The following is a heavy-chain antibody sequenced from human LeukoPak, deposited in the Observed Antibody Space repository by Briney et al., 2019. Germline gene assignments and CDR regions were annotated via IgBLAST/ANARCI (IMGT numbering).Heavy chain of an antibody. CDR2: IYAGDSDT. Sequence: MRGESLKICCKGSGYSFTNYWIGSVRQMPGKGLEWMGIIYAGDSDTRYSPSFQGQVTISADKSVSTAYLQWSSLKASDTAMYYCARASGSSSQATIDYWGQGTLVTVSS. CDR1: GYSFTNYW. J-gene: IGHJ4*02. V-gene: IGHV5-51*01. CDR3: ARASGSSSQATIDY. D-gene: IGHD6-6*01.